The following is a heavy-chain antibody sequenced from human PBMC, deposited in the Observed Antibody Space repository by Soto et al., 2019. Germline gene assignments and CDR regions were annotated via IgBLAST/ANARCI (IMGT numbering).Heavy chain of an antibody. CDR3: ARDSLRFLECLLYHSYYYGMDL. J-gene: IGHJ6*02. CDR1: GYTFTSYG. D-gene: IGHD3-3*01. Sequence: QVQLVQSGAEVKKPGASVKVSCKASGYTFTSYGISWVRQAPGQGLEWMGWISAYNGNTNYAQKLQGRVTMTTDTSTNTPYMGLRSVRSDDTAVYYCARDSLRFLECLLYHSYYYGMDLWGRGTTVTFSS. V-gene: IGHV1-18*01. CDR2: ISAYNGNT.